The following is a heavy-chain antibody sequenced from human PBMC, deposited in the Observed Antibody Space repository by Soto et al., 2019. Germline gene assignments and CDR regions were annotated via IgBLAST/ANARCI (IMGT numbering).Heavy chain of an antibody. CDR1: GFTFSSYG. CDR3: AKDLIVTAYCGGDCYKYGMDV. V-gene: IGHV3-30*18. CDR2: ISYDGSNK. J-gene: IGHJ6*02. Sequence: PVGSLRLSCAASGFTFSSYGMHWVRQAPGKGLEWVAVISYDGSNKYYADSVKGRFTISRDNSKNTLYLQMNSLRAEDTAVYYCAKDLIVTAYCGGDCYKYGMDVWGQGTTVTVSS. D-gene: IGHD2-21*02.